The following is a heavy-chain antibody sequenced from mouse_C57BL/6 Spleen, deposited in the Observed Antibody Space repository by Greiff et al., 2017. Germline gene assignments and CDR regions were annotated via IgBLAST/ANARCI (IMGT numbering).Heavy chain of an antibody. J-gene: IGHJ2*01. CDR3: ARADYGSGGDY. CDR2: IDPYDSDT. Sequence: QVQLQQPGAELVKPGASVKLSCKASGYTFTSYWMHWVKQRPGQGLEWIGEIDPYDSDTNYNQKFKGKATMTVDKSSSTAYMQLSSLTSEDSAVYYCARADYGSGGDYWGQGTTLTVSS. V-gene: IGHV1-69*02. D-gene: IGHD1-1*01. CDR1: GYTFTSYW.